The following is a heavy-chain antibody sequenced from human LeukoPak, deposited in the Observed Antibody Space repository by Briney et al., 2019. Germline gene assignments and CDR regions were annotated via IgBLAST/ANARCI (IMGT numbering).Heavy chain of an antibody. V-gene: IGHV3-7*03. CDR1: GFTFSGYW. D-gene: IGHD2-2*01. Sequence: PGGSLRLSCAASGFTFSGYWMTWVRQAPGKGLEWVGNINQDGSEKYYVDSVKGRFTISRDNAKNSLYLQMNSLGAEDTAIYYCARGYCYSTSCSSPPDYWGQGTLVTVSS. CDR2: INQDGSEK. J-gene: IGHJ4*02. CDR3: ARGYCYSTSCSSPPDY.